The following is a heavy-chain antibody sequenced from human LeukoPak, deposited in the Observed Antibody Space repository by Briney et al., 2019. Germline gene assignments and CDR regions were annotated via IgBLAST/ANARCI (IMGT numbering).Heavy chain of an antibody. Sequence: PGGSLRLSCAASGFTFSSYEMNWVRQAPGKGLEWVSTITGSGGNTYYADSVKGRFTISRDNSKNTLYLQMNSLTVEDTAVYYCAKSVGNPSGCFDYWGQGSLVTVSS. J-gene: IGHJ4*02. D-gene: IGHD6-25*01. V-gene: IGHV3-23*01. CDR2: ITGSGGNT. CDR3: AKSVGNPSGCFDY. CDR1: GFTFSSYE.